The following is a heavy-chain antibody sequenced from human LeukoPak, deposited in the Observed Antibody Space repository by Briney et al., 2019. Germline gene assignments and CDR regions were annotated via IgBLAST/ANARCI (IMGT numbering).Heavy chain of an antibody. V-gene: IGHV3-23*01. CDR2: ISGSGGST. D-gene: IGHD3-10*01. CDR1: GFTFSSYA. J-gene: IGHJ5*02. CDR3: AKGRLLLWFGELDP. Sequence: PGGSLRLSCAASGFTFSSYAMSWVRQAPGKGLEWVSAISGSGGSTYYADSGKGRFTISRDNSKNTLYLQMNSLRAEDTAVYYCAKGRLLLWFGELDPWGQGTLVTVSS.